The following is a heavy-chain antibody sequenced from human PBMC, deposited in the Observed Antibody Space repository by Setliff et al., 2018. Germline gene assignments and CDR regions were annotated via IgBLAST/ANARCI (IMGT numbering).Heavy chain of an antibody. V-gene: IGHV4-39*01. CDR1: GAPISSGTYY. CDR3: ARTGTYRYFDY. Sequence: SETLSLTCTVSGAPISSGTYYWAWIRQPPGKGLEWIGRIHYRGTTYSNASLASRLTISVDTAKSQFSLKLTSVTAADTAVYYCARTGTYRYFDYWGQGTRVTVSS. CDR2: IHYRGTT. J-gene: IGHJ4*02. D-gene: IGHD1-1*01.